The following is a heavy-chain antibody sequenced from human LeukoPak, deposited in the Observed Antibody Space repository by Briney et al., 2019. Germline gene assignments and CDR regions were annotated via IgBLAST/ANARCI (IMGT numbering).Heavy chain of an antibody. CDR3: ASGSYRRDAFDI. CDR2: IYYSGST. CDR1: GFTFSSYA. Sequence: KAGGSLRLSCAASGFTFSSYAMSWIRQPPGKGLEWIGSIYYSGSTYYNPSLKSRVTISVDTSKNQFSLKLSSVTAADTAVYYCASGSYRRDAFDIWGQGTMVTVSS. V-gene: IGHV4-38-2*01. D-gene: IGHD3-10*01. J-gene: IGHJ3*02.